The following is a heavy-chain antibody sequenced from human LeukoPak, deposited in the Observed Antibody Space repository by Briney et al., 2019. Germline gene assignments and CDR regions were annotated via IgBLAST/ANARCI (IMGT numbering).Heavy chain of an antibody. CDR2: ISGSGGST. CDR3: AKDTAAGTLFTSPPDAFDI. CDR1: GFTFSSYA. V-gene: IGHV3-23*01. J-gene: IGHJ3*02. D-gene: IGHD6-13*01. Sequence: PGGSLRLSCAASGFTFSSYAMSWVRQAPGKGLEWVSAISGSGGSTYYADSVKGRFTISRDNSKNTLYLQMNSLRAEDTAIYYCAKDTAAGTLFTSPPDAFDIWGQGTMVTVSS.